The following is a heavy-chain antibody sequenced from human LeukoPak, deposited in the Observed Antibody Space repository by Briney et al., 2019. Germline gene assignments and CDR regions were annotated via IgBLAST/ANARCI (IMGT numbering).Heavy chain of an antibody. J-gene: IGHJ4*02. Sequence: ASVKVSCKASGYTFTGYYMHWVRQAPGQGLEWMGWNNPNSGGTNYAQKFQGRVTMTRDTSISTAYMELSRLRSDDTAVYYCARESPYSTRGGLVDYWGQGTLVTVSS. V-gene: IGHV1-2*02. CDR2: NNPNSGGT. D-gene: IGHD6-13*01. CDR3: ARESPYSTRGGLVDY. CDR1: GYTFTGYY.